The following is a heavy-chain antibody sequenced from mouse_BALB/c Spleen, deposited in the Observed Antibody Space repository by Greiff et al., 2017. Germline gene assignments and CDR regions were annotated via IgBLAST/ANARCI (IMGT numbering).Heavy chain of an antibody. J-gene: IGHJ3*01. CDR3: AREGVRQWFAY. CDR1: GFTFSSYA. V-gene: IGHV5-6-5*01. D-gene: IGHD2-14*01. CDR2: ISSGGST. Sequence: EVKLVESGGGLVKPGGSLKLSCAASGFTFSSYAMSWVRQTPEKRLEWVASISSGGSTYYPDSVKGRFTISRDNARNILYLKMSSLRSEDTAMYYCAREGVRQWFAYWGQGTLVTVSA.